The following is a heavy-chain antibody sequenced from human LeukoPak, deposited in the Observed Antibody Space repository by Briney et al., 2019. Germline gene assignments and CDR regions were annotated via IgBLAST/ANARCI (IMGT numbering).Heavy chain of an antibody. V-gene: IGHV3-30-3*01. CDR1: GFTFSSYA. Sequence: GRSLRLSCAASGFTFSSYAMHWVRQAPGKGLEWVAVISYDGSNKYYADSVKGRFTISRDNSKNTLYLQMNSLRAEDTAVYYCAKDGGVTIFGVVIGYFDYWGQGTLVTVSS. CDR3: AKDGGVTIFGVVIGYFDY. CDR2: ISYDGSNK. D-gene: IGHD3-3*01. J-gene: IGHJ4*02.